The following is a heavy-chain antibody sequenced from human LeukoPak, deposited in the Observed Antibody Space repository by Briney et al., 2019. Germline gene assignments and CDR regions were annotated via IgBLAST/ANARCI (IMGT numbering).Heavy chain of an antibody. J-gene: IGHJ4*02. CDR3: AKDDGYFDY. CDR1: GFIFSHHG. D-gene: IGHD5-24*01. Sequence: GGSLRLSCAASGFIFSHHGMNWVRQAPGKGLEWVSGIRTDGVTTYYADSVKGRFIISRGNSKNTLSLQMNSLRAEDTAVYYCAKDDGYFDYWGQGTLVTVSS. V-gene: IGHV3-23*01. CDR2: IRTDGVTT.